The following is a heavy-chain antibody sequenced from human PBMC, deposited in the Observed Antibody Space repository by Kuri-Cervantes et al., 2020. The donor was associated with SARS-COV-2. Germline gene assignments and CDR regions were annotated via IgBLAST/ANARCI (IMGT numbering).Heavy chain of an antibody. D-gene: IGHD1-26*01. J-gene: IGHJ6*02. CDR3: ANLREVEYYGMDV. CDR1: GGTFSSYA. V-gene: IGHV1-69*13. CDR2: IIPIFGTA. Sequence: SVKVSCKASGGTFSSYAISWVRQAPGQGLEWMGGIIPIFGTANYAQKFQGRVTITADESTSTAYMELSSLRSEGTAVYYCANLREVEYYGMDVWGQGTTVTVSS.